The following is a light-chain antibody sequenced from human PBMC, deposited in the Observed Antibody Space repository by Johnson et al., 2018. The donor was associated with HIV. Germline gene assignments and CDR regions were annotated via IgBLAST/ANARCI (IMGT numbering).Light chain of an antibody. CDR2: ENN. J-gene: IGLJ1*01. V-gene: IGLV1-51*02. Sequence: QLVLTQPPSVSAAPGQRVTISCSGSSSNIGNNYVSWYQQLPGTAPKLLIYENNKRPSGIPDRFSGSKSGKSATLGITGLQTGDEADYYCGTWDSSLSASVFGTGTKVTVL. CDR3: GTWDSSLSASV. CDR1: SSNIGNNY.